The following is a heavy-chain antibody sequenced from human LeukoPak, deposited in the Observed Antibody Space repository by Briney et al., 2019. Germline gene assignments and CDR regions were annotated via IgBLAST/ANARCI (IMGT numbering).Heavy chain of an antibody. D-gene: IGHD6-13*01. CDR2: ISGSGGST. J-gene: IGHJ3*02. CDR3: AKEGSSWPVDI. Sequence: AGGSLRLSCAASGFTFSDHYMDWVRQAPGKGLEWVSAISGSGGSTYYADSVKGRFTISRDNSKNTLYLQMNSLRAEDTAVYYCAKEGSSWPVDIWGQGTMVTVSS. V-gene: IGHV3-23*01. CDR1: GFTFSDHY.